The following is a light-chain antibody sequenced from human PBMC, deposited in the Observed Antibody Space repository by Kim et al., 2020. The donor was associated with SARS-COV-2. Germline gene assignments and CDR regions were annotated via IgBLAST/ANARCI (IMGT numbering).Light chain of an antibody. CDR3: QAWDSSTYV. V-gene: IGLV3-1*01. CDR2: QDS. CDR1: KLGDKY. J-gene: IGLJ1*01. Sequence: VSPGQTASITCSGDKLGDKYACLYQQKPGQSPVLVIYQDSKRPSGIPARFSGSNSGNTATLTISGTQAMDEADYYCQAWDSSTYVFGTGTKVTVL.